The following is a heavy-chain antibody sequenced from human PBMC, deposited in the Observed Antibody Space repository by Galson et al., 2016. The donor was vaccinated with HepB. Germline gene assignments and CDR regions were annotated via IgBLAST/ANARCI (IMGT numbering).Heavy chain of an antibody. D-gene: IGHD6-19*01. V-gene: IGHV3-23*01. Sequence: SLRLSCAASGFTFSSYALSWVRQAPGKGLEWVSSIVGSDGSTYYADSVKGRFTISRDDSKNTLFLQMNSLRGEDTAVFFCAKHTRSGWSVFTPARYNRFDRWGRGTLVTVSS. CDR1: GFTFSSYA. CDR3: AKHTRSGWSVFTPARYNRFDR. J-gene: IGHJ5*02. CDR2: IVGSDGST.